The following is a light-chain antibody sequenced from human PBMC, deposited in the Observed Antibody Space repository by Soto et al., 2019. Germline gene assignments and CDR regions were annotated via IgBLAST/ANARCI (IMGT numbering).Light chain of an antibody. CDR2: GAS. J-gene: IGKJ5*01. Sequence: EIVMTQSPGTLSVSPGEGATLFCRASQSVRTKLVWYQQRAGQAPRLLMYGASTRATGIPDRFSGSGSGTEFTLIISSLQSEDFAVYYCQQYNSWPPITFGQGTRLEIK. CDR1: QSVRTK. V-gene: IGKV3-15*01. CDR3: QQYNSWPPIT.